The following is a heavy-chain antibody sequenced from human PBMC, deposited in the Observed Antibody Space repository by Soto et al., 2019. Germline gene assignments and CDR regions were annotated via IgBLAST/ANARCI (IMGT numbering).Heavy chain of an antibody. V-gene: IGHV1-3*01. CDR1: GYSFGDYA. D-gene: IGHD6-6*01. CDR2: INAGNGLR. J-gene: IGHJ4*02. CDR3: ARDEHF. Sequence: QVHLLQCGAEVMEAGASVLLSCRTSGYSFGDYALHWVRQTPGRVLEWVGWINAGNGLRRYAEKVQGRVSLMIDTLLKTAYMDLISLKSEDTAVYYCARDEHFWGQGTLVTVSS.